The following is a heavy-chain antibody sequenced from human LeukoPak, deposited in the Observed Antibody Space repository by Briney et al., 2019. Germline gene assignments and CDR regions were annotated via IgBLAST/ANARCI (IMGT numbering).Heavy chain of an antibody. J-gene: IGHJ4*02. CDR3: ARSNQADDY. V-gene: IGHV3-74*01. Sequence: GGSLRLSCAASGFAFSSYWMHWVRQVPGKGLVWISRINPGGSSTAYADSVKGRFTISRDNAKNTLYLQMNSLRAEDTAVYYCARSNQADDYWGQGTLVTVSS. CDR2: INPGGSST. CDR1: GFAFSSYW. D-gene: IGHD4-11*01.